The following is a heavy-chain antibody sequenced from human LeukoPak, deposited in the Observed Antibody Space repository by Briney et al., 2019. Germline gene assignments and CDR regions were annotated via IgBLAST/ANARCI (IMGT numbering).Heavy chain of an antibody. J-gene: IGHJ4*02. CDR2: INSDGSGT. CDR1: GFTFSSYW. V-gene: IGHV3-74*01. D-gene: IGHD4-17*01. CDR3: AAPPPAMTTRLAYFFDY. Sequence: PGGSLRLPCAASGFTFSSYWMHWVRQAPGKGLVWVSRINSDGSGTTYADSVKGRFTISRDNAKNTVYLQMNSLRAEDTAVYYCAAPPPAMTTRLAYFFDYWGQGTLVTVSS.